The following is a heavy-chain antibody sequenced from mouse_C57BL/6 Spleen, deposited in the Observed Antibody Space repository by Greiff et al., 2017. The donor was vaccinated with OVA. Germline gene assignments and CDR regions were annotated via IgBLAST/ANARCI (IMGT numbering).Heavy chain of an antibody. CDR2: INPSNGGT. CDR1: GYTFTSYW. V-gene: IGHV1-53*01. CDR3: ARGGAYYSNLYYAMDY. J-gene: IGHJ4*01. Sequence: QVQLQQPGTELVKPGASVKLSCKASGYTFTSYWMHWVKQRPGQGLEWIGNINPSNGGTNYNEKFKSKATLTVDKSSSTAYMQLSSLTSEDSAVYYGARGGAYYSNLYYAMDYWGQGTSVTVSS. D-gene: IGHD2-5*01.